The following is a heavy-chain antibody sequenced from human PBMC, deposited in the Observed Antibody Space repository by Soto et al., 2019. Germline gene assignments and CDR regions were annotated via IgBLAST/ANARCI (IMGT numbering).Heavy chain of an antibody. V-gene: IGHV1-18*04. CDR3: ARVSGYSYGRI. D-gene: IGHD5-18*01. CDR2: ISAYNGNT. CDR1: AYPFTSYG. J-gene: IGHJ3*02. Sequence: ASVKASCKASAYPFTSYGISWLRQAPGQGLEWMGWISAYNGNTNYSQKLQGRVTMTTDKSTSTAYMELRRLRSDDTAVYYCARVSGYSYGRIWGQGTMVTVSS.